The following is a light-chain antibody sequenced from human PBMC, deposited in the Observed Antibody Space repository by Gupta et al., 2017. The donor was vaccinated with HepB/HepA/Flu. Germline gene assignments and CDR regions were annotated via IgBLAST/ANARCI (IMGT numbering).Light chain of an antibody. Sequence: QSALTQPASVSGSPGQSITISCTGTSSDVGGYNYVSWYQQHPGTAHTPMMEVGRTRPSGVSNSFSGYKSGNTDSLTISGPQDEDEADYDCCAFTSSSTISLVVFGGGTKLTVL. CDR2: VGR. CDR3: CAFTSSSTISLVV. J-gene: IGLJ2*01. V-gene: IGLV2-14*03. CDR1: SSDVGGYNY.